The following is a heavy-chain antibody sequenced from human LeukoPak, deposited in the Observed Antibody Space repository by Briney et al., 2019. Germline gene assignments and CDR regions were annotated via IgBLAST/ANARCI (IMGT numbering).Heavy chain of an antibody. CDR3: ASNTNYYEGSGHYVFDY. CDR1: GGTFSTYA. J-gene: IGHJ4*02. D-gene: IGHD3-22*01. CDR2: IIPILGTA. V-gene: IGHV1-69*13. Sequence: GASVKVSCKPSGGTFSTYAISWVRQAPGQGLEWMGGIIPILGTAKYAKKFQGRVTITADEFTSTAHMELSSLRSEDTAVYYCASNTNYYEGSGHYVFDYWGRGTLVTISS.